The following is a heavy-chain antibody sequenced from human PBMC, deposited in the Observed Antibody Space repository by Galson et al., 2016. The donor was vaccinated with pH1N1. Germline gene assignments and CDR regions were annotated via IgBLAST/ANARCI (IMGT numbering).Heavy chain of an antibody. V-gene: IGHV1-69*02. D-gene: IGHD3-22*01. CDR1: GGIFSSYS. CDR3: AINYKHSSGSLDS. Sequence: SVKVSCKASGGIFSSYSFIWVRQTPGQGLEWMGRIIPVVGRTDYAQKFQGRVTFTADISTSTAHMELSSLRSDDTAMYFCAINYKHSSGSLDSWGQGTLVIVSS. J-gene: IGHJ4*02. CDR2: IIPVVGRT.